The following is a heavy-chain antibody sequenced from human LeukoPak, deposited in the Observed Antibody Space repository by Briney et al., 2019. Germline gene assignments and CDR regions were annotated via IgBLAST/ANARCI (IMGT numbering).Heavy chain of an antibody. Sequence: PGGSLRLSCAASGFTFSDYWMSWVRQAPGKGLEWVANIKQDGSEKYYVDSVKGRFTISRDNAKNSLFLSMNSLRAEDTAVYYCARDRGPGPTLTDYWGQGTLVTVSS. CDR2: IKQDGSEK. CDR3: ARDRGPGPTLTDY. J-gene: IGHJ4*02. D-gene: IGHD3-10*01. CDR1: GFTFSDYW. V-gene: IGHV3-7*04.